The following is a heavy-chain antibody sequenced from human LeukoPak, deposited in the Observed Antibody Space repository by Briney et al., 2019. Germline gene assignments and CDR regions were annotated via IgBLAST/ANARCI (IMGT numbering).Heavy chain of an antibody. J-gene: IGHJ6*02. Sequence: SVKVSYKASGGTFSSYTIMGVRQAPGQGREGRGWIIPNRGITNYAQKFQGRVTITEDKSTSTAYMELSSLRSEDAAVYYCARDNYGMDVWGQGTTVTVSS. CDR3: ARDNYGMDV. CDR2: IIPNRGIT. CDR1: GGTFSSYT. V-gene: IGHV1-69*10.